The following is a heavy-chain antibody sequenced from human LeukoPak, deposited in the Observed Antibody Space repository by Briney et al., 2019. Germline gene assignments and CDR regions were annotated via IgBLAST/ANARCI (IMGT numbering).Heavy chain of an antibody. CDR3: ARLDDCSSTSGYTETDAFDI. J-gene: IGHJ3*02. Sequence: SQTLSLTCAISGDSVSSNSAAWNWIRQSPSRGLEWLGRTYYRSKWYNDYAVSVKSRITINPDTSKNQFSLQLNSVTPEDTAVYYCARLDDCSSTSGYTETDAFDIWGQGTMVTVSS. D-gene: IGHD2-2*02. CDR2: TYYRSKWYN. CDR1: GDSVSSNSAA. V-gene: IGHV6-1*01.